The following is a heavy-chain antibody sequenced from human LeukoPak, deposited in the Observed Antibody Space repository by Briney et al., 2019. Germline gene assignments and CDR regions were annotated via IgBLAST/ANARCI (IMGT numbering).Heavy chain of an antibody. Sequence: PGGSLRLSCAASGFTFSSYAMSWVRQAPEEGLEWASAISGSGGSTYYADSVKGRFTISRDNSKNTLYLQMNSLRAEDTAVYYCAKSIDGYNPGHFDYWGQGTLVTVSS. J-gene: IGHJ4*02. CDR3: AKSIDGYNPGHFDY. CDR2: ISGSGGST. CDR1: GFTFSSYA. D-gene: IGHD5-24*01. V-gene: IGHV3-23*01.